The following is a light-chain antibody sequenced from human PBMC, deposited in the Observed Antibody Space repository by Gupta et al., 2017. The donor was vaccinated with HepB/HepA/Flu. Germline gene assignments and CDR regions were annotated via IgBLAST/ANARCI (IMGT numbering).Light chain of an antibody. CDR3: QQSYSTPCS. Sequence: DIQMTQSPSSLSASVGDRVTITCRASQSISNYLNWYQQKPGKAPKLLISAASSLQSGVPSRFSGSGSGTDFTLTISRLQPEDFATYYCQQSYSTPCSFGQGTKMEIK. CDR2: AAS. J-gene: IGKJ2*04. CDR1: QSISNY. V-gene: IGKV1-39*01.